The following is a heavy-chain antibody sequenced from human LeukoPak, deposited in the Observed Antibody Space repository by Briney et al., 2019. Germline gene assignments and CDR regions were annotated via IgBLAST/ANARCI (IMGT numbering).Heavy chain of an antibody. CDR2: ISWNSGSI. CDR1: GFTFDDYA. D-gene: IGHD5-18*01. V-gene: IGHV3-9*01. J-gene: IGHJ4*02. CDR3: AKDRYSRGTGFDY. Sequence: GGSLRLSCAASGFTFDDYAMHWVRQAPGKGLEWVSGISWNSGSIGYADSVKGRFTISRDNAKNSLYLQMNSLRAEVTALYYCAKDRYSRGTGFDYWGQGTLVTASS.